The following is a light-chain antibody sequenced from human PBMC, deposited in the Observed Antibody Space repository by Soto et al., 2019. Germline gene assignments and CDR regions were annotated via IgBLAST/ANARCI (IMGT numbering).Light chain of an antibody. CDR3: QQSYTTPRT. J-gene: IGKJ1*01. V-gene: IGKV1-39*01. CDR2: AAS. Sequence: DIQMTQSPSSLSASVGDRVSVTCRASQSVSTFVNWYQQRPGEAPKLLTYAASSLQSGVPSRFSGSGSGADFTLTIGSLPPEDFATYYCQQSYTTPRTFGQGTKVEVK. CDR1: QSVSTF.